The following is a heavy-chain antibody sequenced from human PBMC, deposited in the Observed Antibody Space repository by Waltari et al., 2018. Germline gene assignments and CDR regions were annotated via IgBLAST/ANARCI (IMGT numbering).Heavy chain of an antibody. J-gene: IGHJ4*02. Sequence: QVQLVQSGAEVKKPGSSVKVSCKASGGTFSSYAISWVRQAPGQGLEWMGGINPNSGGTNYAQKFQGRVTMTRDTSISTAYMELSRLRSDDTAVYYCARGTIAAADNYWGQGTLVTVSS. V-gene: IGHV1-2*02. D-gene: IGHD6-13*01. CDR3: ARGTIAAADNY. CDR1: GGTFSSYA. CDR2: INPNSGGT.